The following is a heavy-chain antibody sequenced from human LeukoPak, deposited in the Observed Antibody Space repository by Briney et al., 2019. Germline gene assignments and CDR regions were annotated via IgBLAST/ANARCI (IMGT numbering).Heavy chain of an antibody. D-gene: IGHD6-13*01. J-gene: IGHJ2*01. CDR1: GGSISSYY. CDR3: ARAYIAAAGRTYWYFDL. V-gene: IGHV4-59*01. Sequence: SSETLSLTCTVSGGSISSYYWSWIRQPPGEGLEWIGYIYYSGSTNYNPSLKSRVTISVDTSKNQFSLKLSSVTAADTAVYYCARAYIAAAGRTYWYFDLWGRGTLVTVSS. CDR2: IYYSGST.